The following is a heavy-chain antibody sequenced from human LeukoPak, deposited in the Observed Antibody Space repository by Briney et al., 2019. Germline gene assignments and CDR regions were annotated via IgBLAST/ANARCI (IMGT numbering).Heavy chain of an antibody. D-gene: IGHD4-23*01. CDR1: GFTFSSYS. J-gene: IGHJ4*02. V-gene: IGHV3-72*01. CDR3: TRWRSGTSD. Sequence: GGSLRLSCAASGFTFSSYSMNWVRQTPGKGLEWVGHTRNKANNYATEYAASVKGRFTISRDDSRNSVYLQMNSLKTEDTAVYYCTRWRSGTSDWGQGTLVTVSS. CDR2: TRNKANNYAT.